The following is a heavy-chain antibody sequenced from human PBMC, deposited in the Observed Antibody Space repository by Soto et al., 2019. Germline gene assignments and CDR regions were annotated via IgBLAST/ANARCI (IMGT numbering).Heavy chain of an antibody. CDR1: GFTFSSYS. CDR2: ISSSSSTI. CDR3: RIMITFGGAHLSPRDAFDI. V-gene: IGHV3-48*01. Sequence: GGSLRLSCAASGFTFSSYSMNWVRQAPGKGLEWVSYISSSSSTIYYADSVKGRFTISRDNAKNSMYLQMNSLRAEDTAVYYCRIMITFGGAHLSPRDAFDIWGQGTMVTVSS. D-gene: IGHD3-16*01. J-gene: IGHJ3*02.